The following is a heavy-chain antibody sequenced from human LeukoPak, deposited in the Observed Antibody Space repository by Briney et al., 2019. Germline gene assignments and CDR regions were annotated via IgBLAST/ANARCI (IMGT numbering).Heavy chain of an antibody. CDR1: GYTFTSYY. CDR3: ARERYSGDFLYMDV. V-gene: IGHV1-46*01. Sequence: ASVKVSCKASGYTFTSYYIHWVRQAPGQGLEWMGMINPSGGSTTYAQQFQGRVTMTRDTSTSTLYMELSSLRSEDTAVYYCARERYSGDFLYMDVWGKGTTVTISS. CDR2: INPSGGST. D-gene: IGHD5-12*01. J-gene: IGHJ6*03.